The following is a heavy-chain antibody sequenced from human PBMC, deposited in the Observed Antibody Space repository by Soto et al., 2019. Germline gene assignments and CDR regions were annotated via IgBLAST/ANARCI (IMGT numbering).Heavy chain of an antibody. D-gene: IGHD1-26*01. CDR2: MYSSGSP. Sequence: SETLSLTCTVSGDSISSSSDYWGWIRQPPGKGLEWIGNMYSSGSPYYNPSLKSRVTISVDTSKNQFSLRVEDTAVYYCARDDEGGSDCDLAYWGQGALVTVSS. CDR1: GDSISSSSDY. J-gene: IGHJ4*02. CDR3: ARDDEGGSDCDLAY. V-gene: IGHV4-39*02.